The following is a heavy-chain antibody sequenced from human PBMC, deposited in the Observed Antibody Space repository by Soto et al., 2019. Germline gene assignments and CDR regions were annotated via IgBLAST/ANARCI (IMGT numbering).Heavy chain of an antibody. Sequence: QVQLVESGGGVVQPGRSLRLSCAASGFTFSSYGMHWVRQAPGKGLEWVAVISYDGSNKYYADSVKGRFTISRDNSKNTLYLQMNSLRAEDTAVYYCAKDPDGSGDYWGQGTLVTVSS. D-gene: IGHD5-12*01. V-gene: IGHV3-30*18. CDR1: GFTFSSYG. J-gene: IGHJ4*02. CDR2: ISYDGSNK. CDR3: AKDPDGSGDY.